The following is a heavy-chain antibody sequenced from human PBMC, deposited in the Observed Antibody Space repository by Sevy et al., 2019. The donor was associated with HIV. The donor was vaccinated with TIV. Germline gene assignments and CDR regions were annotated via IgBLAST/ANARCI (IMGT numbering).Heavy chain of an antibody. D-gene: IGHD6-19*01. CDR3: ARAGGRLTYFHD. CDR2: INPNTGST. CDR1: GYTFTDYY. V-gene: IGHV1-2*02. J-gene: IGHJ4*02. Sequence: ASVKVSCKASGYTFTDYYIHWVRQAPGQGLEWMGWINPNTGSTNDTQKFQGRVTVTSDTSISTAYMELRSLRSDDTAVHYSARAGGRLTYFHDWGQGTLVTVSS.